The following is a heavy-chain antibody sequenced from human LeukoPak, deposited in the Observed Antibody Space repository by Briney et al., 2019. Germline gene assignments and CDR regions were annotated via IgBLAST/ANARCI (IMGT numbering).Heavy chain of an antibody. CDR2: IRSKAYGGTT. J-gene: IGHJ4*02. D-gene: IGHD1-26*01. V-gene: IGHV3-49*04. CDR1: GFTFGDYA. CDR3: TLSGSYGYYFDY. Sequence: GGSLRLSCTASGFTFGDYAMSWVRQAPGKGLEWVGFIRSKAYGGTTEYAASVKGRFTISRDDSKSIAYLQMNSLKTEDTAVYYCTLSGSYGYYFDYWGQGTLVTVSS.